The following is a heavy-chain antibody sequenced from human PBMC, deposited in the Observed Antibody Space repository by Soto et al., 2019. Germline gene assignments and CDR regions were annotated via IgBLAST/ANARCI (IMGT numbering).Heavy chain of an antibody. CDR3: ASLFHGSRYFDY. V-gene: IGHV5-10-1*01. CDR2: IDPSDSYT. Sequence: GESLKSSCKGSGYSFTSYWISWVRQMPGKGLEWMGRIDPSDSYTNYSPSFQGHVTISADKSISTAYLQWSSLKASDTAMYYCASLFHGSRYFDYWGQGTLVTVSS. CDR1: GYSFTSYW. J-gene: IGHJ4*02.